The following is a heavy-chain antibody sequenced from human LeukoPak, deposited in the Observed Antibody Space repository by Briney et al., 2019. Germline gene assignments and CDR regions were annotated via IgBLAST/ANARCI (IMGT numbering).Heavy chain of an antibody. V-gene: IGHV3-21*01. D-gene: IGHD3-10*01. J-gene: IGHJ4*02. Sequence: EGPLRLSCAASGFTFSSYSMNWVRQAPGKGLEWVSSISSSSSYIYYADSVKGRFTISRDNAKNSLYLQMNSLRAEDTAVYYCARDLVRGVIGYWGQGTLVTVSS. CDR2: ISSSSSYI. CDR3: ARDLVRGVIGY. CDR1: GFTFSSYS.